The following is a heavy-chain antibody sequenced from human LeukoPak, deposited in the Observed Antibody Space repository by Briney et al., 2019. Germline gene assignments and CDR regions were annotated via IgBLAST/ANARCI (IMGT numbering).Heavy chain of an antibody. J-gene: IGHJ5*02. CDR3: ARHVNYRRWFDP. D-gene: IGHD3-16*02. CDR2: INHSGST. Sequence: SETLSLTCAVYGGSFRGYYWSWIRQPPGKGLEWIGEINHSGSTNYNPSLKSRVTISVDTSKNQFSLKLSSVTAADTAVYYCARHVNYRRWFDPWGRGTLVTVSS. CDR1: GGSFRGYY. V-gene: IGHV4-34*01.